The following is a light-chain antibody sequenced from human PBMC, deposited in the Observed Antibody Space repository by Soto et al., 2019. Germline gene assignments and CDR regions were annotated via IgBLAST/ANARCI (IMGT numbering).Light chain of an antibody. Sequence: QSALTQPASVSGSPGQSVTISCTGTSSDVGGYNYVSWYQQHPGKAPKLMIYDVSNRPSGVSNRFSGSKSGNTASLTISGLQTEDEADYYGSSYTSSSRYVFGTGLNVTVL. V-gene: IGLV2-14*01. CDR2: DVS. CDR3: SSYTSSSRYV. J-gene: IGLJ1*01. CDR1: SSDVGGYNY.